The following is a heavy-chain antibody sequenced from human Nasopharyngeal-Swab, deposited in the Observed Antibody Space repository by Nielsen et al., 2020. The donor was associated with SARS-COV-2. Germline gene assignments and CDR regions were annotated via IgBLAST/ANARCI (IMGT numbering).Heavy chain of an antibody. V-gene: IGHV3-30*03. CDR2: ISYDGSNK. CDR3: ARSYYGAYYYGMDV. CDR1: GFTFSSYG. D-gene: IGHD4-17*01. J-gene: IGHJ6*02. Sequence: GESLKISCAVSGFTFSSYGMHWVRQAPGKGLEWVAVISYDGSNKYYADSVKGRFTISRDNSKNTLYLQMNSLRAEDTAVYYCARSYYGAYYYGMDVWGQGTTVTVSS.